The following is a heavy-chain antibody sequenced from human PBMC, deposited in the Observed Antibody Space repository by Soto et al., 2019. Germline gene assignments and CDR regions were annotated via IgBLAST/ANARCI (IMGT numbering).Heavy chain of an antibody. D-gene: IGHD3-10*01. J-gene: IGHJ4*02. Sequence: GGSLRLSCAASGFTFSSYSMNWVRQAPGKGLEWVSSISSSSSYIYYADSVKGRFTISRDNAKNSLYLQMNSLRAEDTAVYYCARADFITMVRAHYSFDFRGPGTLVTVSS. V-gene: IGHV3-21*01. CDR3: ARADFITMVRAHYSFDF. CDR1: GFTFSSYS. CDR2: ISSSSSYI.